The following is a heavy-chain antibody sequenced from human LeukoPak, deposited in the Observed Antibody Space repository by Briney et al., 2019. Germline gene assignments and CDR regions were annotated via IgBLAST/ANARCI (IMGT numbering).Heavy chain of an antibody. CDR1: GFTFSNHW. CDR3: ARDIAVSGNYFDY. D-gene: IGHD6-19*01. J-gene: IGHJ4*02. CDR2: INSDMSST. V-gene: IGHV3-74*01. Sequence: PGGSLRPSCAASGFTFSNHWMHWVRQAPGKGLVLVSRINSDMSSTNYADSVKGRFTISRDNAKNTLYLQMNSLRAEDTAVYYCARDIAVSGNYFDYWGQGTLVTVSS.